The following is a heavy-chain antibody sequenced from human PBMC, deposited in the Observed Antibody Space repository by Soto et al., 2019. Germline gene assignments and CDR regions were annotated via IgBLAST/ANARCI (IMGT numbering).Heavy chain of an antibody. CDR1: EFTFNTYW. CDR2: IKDDGSEE. Sequence: EVQLVESGGGLVQPGGSLRLSCLASEFTFNTYWMNWVRQAPGRGLEWVANIKDDGSEENYVDSVRGRFTISTDNAKNSLYLQMNRLRGEDTAVYFCARDWGTPGRGSAMGYYYHYGMDVWGQGTTVTVSS. J-gene: IGHJ6*02. V-gene: IGHV3-7*05. D-gene: IGHD3-16*01. CDR3: ARDWGTPGRGSAMGYYYHYGMDV.